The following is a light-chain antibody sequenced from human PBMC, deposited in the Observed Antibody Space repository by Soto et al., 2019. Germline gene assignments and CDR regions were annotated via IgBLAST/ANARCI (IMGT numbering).Light chain of an antibody. CDR3: AAWDDSLNGRV. V-gene: IGLV1-44*01. J-gene: IGLJ1*01. CDR2: SNN. CDR1: SSNIGSNT. Sequence: VLKPLPSGKRAHLGGGRITYSRSSSNIGSNTVNWYQQLPGTAPKLLIYSNNQRPSGVPDRFSGSKSGTSASLAISGLQSEDEADYYCAAWDDSLNGRVFGTGTKVTVL.